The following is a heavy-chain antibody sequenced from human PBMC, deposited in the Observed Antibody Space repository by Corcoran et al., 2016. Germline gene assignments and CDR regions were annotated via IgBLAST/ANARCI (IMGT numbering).Heavy chain of an antibody. Sequence: QVQLVESGGGVVQPGRSLRLSCAASGFTFSSYGMNWVRQAPGKGLEWVTVISYEGSNKYYADSVTGRFTISRDNSKKTLYLQMNIMRAEDAAVYYCASGGCGELLGIGYYFDDWGQGTLVTVSS. J-gene: IGHJ4*02. V-gene: IGHV3-30*03. CDR1: GFTFSSYG. CDR2: ISYEGSNK. CDR3: ASGGCGELLGIGYYFDD. D-gene: IGHD3-10*01.